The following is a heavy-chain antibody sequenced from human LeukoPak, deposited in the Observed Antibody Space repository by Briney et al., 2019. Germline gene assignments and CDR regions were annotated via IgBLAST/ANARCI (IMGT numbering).Heavy chain of an antibody. J-gene: IGHJ4*02. CDR3: ARRSTAMVAGLDY. V-gene: IGHV1-8*01. D-gene: IGHD5-18*01. Sequence: ASVKVSCKASGYTFTTYDINGVRQATGQGLDWMGWMNPNSGNTGYAQKFQGRVTMTRNTSISTAFMELSGLRSEDTAVYFCARRSTAMVAGLDYWGQGSLVTVSS. CDR1: GYTFTTYD. CDR2: MNPNSGNT.